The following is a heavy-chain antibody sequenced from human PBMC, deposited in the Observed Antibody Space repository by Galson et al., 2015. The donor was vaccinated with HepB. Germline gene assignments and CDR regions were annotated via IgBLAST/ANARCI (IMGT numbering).Heavy chain of an antibody. CDR1: GFTFSSYW. CDR2: INSDGSST. CDR3: ARAGYCSSTSCYDDAFDI. J-gene: IGHJ3*02. Sequence: SLRLSCAASGFTFSSYWMHWVRQAPGKGLVWVSRINSDGSSTSYADSVKGRFTISRDNAKNTLYLQMNSLRAEDTAVYYCARAGYCSSTSCYDDAFDIWGQGTMVTVSS. D-gene: IGHD2-2*01. V-gene: IGHV3-74*01.